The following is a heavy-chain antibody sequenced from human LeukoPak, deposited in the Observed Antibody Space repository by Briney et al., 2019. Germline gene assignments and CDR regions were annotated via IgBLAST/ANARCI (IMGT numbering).Heavy chain of an antibody. Sequence: ASVKVSCKASGYTFTSYDINWVRQATGQGLEWMGWMNPNSGNTGYAQKFQGRVTMTRNTSISTGYMELSSLRSEDTAVYYCARAGRMAEAGTFDIWGQGTMVTVSS. D-gene: IGHD6-19*01. CDR2: MNPNSGNT. CDR1: GYTFTSYD. V-gene: IGHV1-8*01. J-gene: IGHJ3*02. CDR3: ARAGRMAEAGTFDI.